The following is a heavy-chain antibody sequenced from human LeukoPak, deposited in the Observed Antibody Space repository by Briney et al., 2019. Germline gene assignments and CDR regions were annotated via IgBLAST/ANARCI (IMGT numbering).Heavy chain of an antibody. CDR2: IKDDGSEQ. CDR3: ARDLLFQSSGYRPFDI. Sequence: PGKSLRLTCVASGFTFSDHWMPWVRQAPQKGLEWVAKIKDDGSEQWIADSVKGRFTISRDNARNSVFLHLNRLRLDDTAVYYCARDLLFQSSGYRPFDIWGRGTRVSVSS. J-gene: IGHJ4*02. CDR1: GFTFSDHW. D-gene: IGHD3-22*01. V-gene: IGHV3-7*01.